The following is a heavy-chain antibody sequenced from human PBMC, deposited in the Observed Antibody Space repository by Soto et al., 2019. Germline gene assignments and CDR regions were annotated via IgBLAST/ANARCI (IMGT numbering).Heavy chain of an antibody. V-gene: IGHV4-39*01. D-gene: IGHD6-13*01. Sequence: QLQLQESGPGLVRPSETLSLTCSVSGGSITSRSSYWAWIRQPPGKGLEWIGTFFSGSTFSNPSLRSRDTISKDTSRNQFSLKLTSVAATDTAMYYCATTRGLAVGGSFNYWGQGALVTVSS. CDR1: GGSITSRSSY. CDR3: ATTRGLAVGGSFNY. CDR2: FFSGST. J-gene: IGHJ4*02.